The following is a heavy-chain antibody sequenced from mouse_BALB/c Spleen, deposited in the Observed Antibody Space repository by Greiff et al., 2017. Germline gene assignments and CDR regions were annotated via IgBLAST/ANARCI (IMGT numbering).Heavy chain of an antibody. Sequence: EVQLVESGGGLVQPGGSRKLSCAASGFTFSSFGMHWVRQAPEKGLEWVAYISSGSSTIYYADTVKGRFTISRDNPKNTLFLQMTSLRSEDTAMYYCARSGTGAWFAYWGQGTLVTVSA. CDR3: ARSGTGAWFAY. CDR2: ISSGSSTI. D-gene: IGHD3-3*01. V-gene: IGHV5-17*02. CDR1: GFTFSSFG. J-gene: IGHJ3*01.